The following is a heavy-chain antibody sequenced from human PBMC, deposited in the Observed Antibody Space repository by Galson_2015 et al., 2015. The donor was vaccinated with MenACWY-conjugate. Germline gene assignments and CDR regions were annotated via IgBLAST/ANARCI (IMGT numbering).Heavy chain of an antibody. CDR2: IWYDGSKT. V-gene: IGHV3-33*01. CDR1: GFTFSSYA. J-gene: IGHJ4*02. D-gene: IGHD2/OR15-2a*01. Sequence: SLRLSCAASGFTFSSYAMHWVRQAPGKGLEWVAVIWYDGSKTYYADSVKGRFTIYRDNSKNTAYLQMNSLRAEDTAMYYCFAINIGIDYCGQGTLVTVSS. CDR3: FAINIGIDY.